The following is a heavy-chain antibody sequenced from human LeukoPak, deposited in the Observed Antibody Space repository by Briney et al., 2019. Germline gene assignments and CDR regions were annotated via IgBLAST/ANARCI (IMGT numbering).Heavy chain of an antibody. D-gene: IGHD2-21*02. Sequence: ASVKVSCKASGYTFVSYGITWVRQAPGQGLEWMGWISPYNGHTNYAQKLQGRITMTTDTSTSTAYMELRSLRSDDTAVYYCSREFPFCGADCFSGVFDIWGQGTMVTVS. J-gene: IGHJ3*02. CDR2: ISPYNGHT. CDR1: GYTFVSYG. V-gene: IGHV1-18*01. CDR3: SREFPFCGADCFSGVFDI.